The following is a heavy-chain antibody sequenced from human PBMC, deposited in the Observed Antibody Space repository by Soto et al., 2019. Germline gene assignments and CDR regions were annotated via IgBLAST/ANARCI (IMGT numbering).Heavy chain of an antibody. D-gene: IGHD3-10*01. CDR1: GFIFSSHA. V-gene: IGHV3-23*01. CDR3: AKVPSLDYYGSGSYGVYYFDY. Sequence: EVELLESGGGLVQPGGSLRLSCAASGFIFSSHAMSWVRQAPGKGLEWVSTISGTGGFTYYADSVKGRFTISRDNSKNTLDLQMSSLRAEDTAVYYCAKVPSLDYYGSGSYGVYYFDYWGQGTLVTVSS. J-gene: IGHJ4*02. CDR2: ISGTGGFT.